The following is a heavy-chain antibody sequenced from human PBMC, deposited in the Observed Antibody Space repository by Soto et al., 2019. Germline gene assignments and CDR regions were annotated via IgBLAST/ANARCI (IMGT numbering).Heavy chain of an antibody. CDR1: GFSFSSYS. D-gene: IGHD6-25*01. CDR2: LNDDGART. V-gene: IGHV3-23*01. CDR3: AKGGYFSGWKVDY. Sequence: EVQLLESGGGLVQPGGSLRLSCAASGFSFSSYSMSWVRQSAGRGLEWVSSLNDDGARTYYADSVKGRFTIPRDNFKSTLFLQMNSLRADDTAVYYCAKGGYFSGWKVDYWGQGALVTVSS. J-gene: IGHJ4*02.